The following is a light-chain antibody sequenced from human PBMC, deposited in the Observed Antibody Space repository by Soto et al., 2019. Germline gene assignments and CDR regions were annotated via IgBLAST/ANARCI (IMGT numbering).Light chain of an antibody. CDR3: SSYTTINTLSFV. CDR2: EVS. Sequence: QSVLTQPASVSGSPGQSITISCTGTSSDVGNDNFVSWYQHHPGKAPKLIIYEVSYRPSGVSHPFSGSKSGNTASLTISGLQSEDEADYYCSSYTTINTLSFVFGNGTKVTVL. J-gene: IGLJ1*01. CDR1: SSDVGNDNF. V-gene: IGLV2-14*01.